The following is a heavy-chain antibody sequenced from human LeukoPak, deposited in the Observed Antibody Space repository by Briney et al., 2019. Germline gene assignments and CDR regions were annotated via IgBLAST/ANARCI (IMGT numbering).Heavy chain of an antibody. CDR3: AAGITGTTSAFDY. J-gene: IGHJ4*02. V-gene: IGHV3-48*01. Sequence: GGSLRLSCAASGFTFSSYSMKWVRQAPGKGLERVSYISSSSSTIYYADSVKGRFTISRDNANNSLYLQMNSLRAEDTAVYYCAAGITGTTSAFDYWGQGTLVTVSS. D-gene: IGHD1-20*01. CDR1: GFTFSSYS. CDR2: ISSSSSTI.